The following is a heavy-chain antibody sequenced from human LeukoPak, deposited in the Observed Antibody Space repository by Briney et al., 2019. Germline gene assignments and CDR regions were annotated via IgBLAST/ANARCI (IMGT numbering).Heavy chain of an antibody. CDR1: GFTFSSYW. Sequence: GGSLRLSCAASGFTFSSYWMHWVRHAPGKGLVWVSRINSDGSSTSYADSVKGRFTISRDNAKNTLYLQMNSLRAEDTAVYYCASDAENDYGEYRFDYWGQGTLVTVSS. D-gene: IGHD4-17*01. V-gene: IGHV3-74*01. J-gene: IGHJ4*02. CDR3: ASDAENDYGEYRFDY. CDR2: INSDGSST.